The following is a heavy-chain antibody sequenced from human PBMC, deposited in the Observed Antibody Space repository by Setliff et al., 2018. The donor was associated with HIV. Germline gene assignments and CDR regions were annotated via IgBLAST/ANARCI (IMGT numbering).Heavy chain of an antibody. V-gene: IGHV3-21*01. CDR2: ITTDSSYI. Sequence: GALRLSCVASGFTLSTYSMNWVRQAPGKGLEWVSSITTDSSYIFDADSVKGRFTISRDNAQNSLYLQMNNLRVEDTAVYYCARDGTRLLAAMDVWGKGTTVTVCS. J-gene: IGHJ6*03. CDR3: ARDGTRLLAAMDV. CDR1: GFTLSTYS.